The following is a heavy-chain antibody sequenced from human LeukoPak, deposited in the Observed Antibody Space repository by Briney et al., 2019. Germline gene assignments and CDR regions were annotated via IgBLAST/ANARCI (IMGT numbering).Heavy chain of an antibody. CDR3: ATGLAVAGTPHDY. D-gene: IGHD6-19*01. V-gene: IGHV1-24*01. Sequence: ASVKVSCKVSGYTLTEFSMYWVRQAPGKGLEWMGGFDPEDGETIYAQKFQGRVTMTEDTSTDTAYMELSSLRSEDTAVYYCATGLAVAGTPHDYWGQGTLVTVSS. J-gene: IGHJ4*02. CDR2: FDPEDGET. CDR1: GYTLTEFS.